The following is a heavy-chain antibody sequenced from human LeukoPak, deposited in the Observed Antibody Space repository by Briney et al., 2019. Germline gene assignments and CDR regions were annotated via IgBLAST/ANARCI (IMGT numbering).Heavy chain of an antibody. CDR1: GYTFTGYY. CDR3: ARDHLNYYDSSGPALGGY. Sequence: GASVRVSCKASGYTFTGYYMHWVRQAPGQGLEWMGWINPNSGGTNYAQKFQGRVTMTRDTSISTAYMELSSLRSEDTAVYYCARDHLNYYDSSGPALGGYWGQGTLVTVSS. J-gene: IGHJ4*02. V-gene: IGHV1-2*02. CDR2: INPNSGGT. D-gene: IGHD3-22*01.